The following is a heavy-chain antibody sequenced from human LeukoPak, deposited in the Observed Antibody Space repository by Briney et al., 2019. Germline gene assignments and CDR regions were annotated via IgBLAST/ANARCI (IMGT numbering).Heavy chain of an antibody. CDR2: INSNPNSGGT. D-gene: IGHD2-2*01. Sequence: ASVKVSCKASGYTFTDDYIHWVRQAPGQGLEWMGWINSNPNSGGTNYAQKFQGRVTMIRDTSISTAYMELIRLTSDDTAVYYCARVPNNFYYYMDVWGKGTTVTVSS. CDR3: ARVPNNFYYYMDV. J-gene: IGHJ6*03. CDR1: GYTFTDDY. V-gene: IGHV1-2*02.